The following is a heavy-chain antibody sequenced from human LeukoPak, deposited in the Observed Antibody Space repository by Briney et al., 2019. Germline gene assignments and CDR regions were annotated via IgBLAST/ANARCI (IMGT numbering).Heavy chain of an antibody. V-gene: IGHV3-21*01. D-gene: IGHD2-21*01. CDR1: GFTFSSYS. CDR3: ARELFPPHYYMDA. Sequence: GGSLRLSCAASGFTFSSYSMNWVRQAPGKGLEWVSSISSSSYIYYADSVKGRFTISRDNAKNSLYLQMNSLRAEDTAVYYCARELFPPHYYMDAWGKGTTVTVSS. CDR2: ISSSSYI. J-gene: IGHJ6*03.